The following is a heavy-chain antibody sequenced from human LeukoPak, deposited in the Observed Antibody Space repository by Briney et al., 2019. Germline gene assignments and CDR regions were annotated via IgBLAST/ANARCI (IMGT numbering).Heavy chain of an antibody. CDR3: ARGRKNLRYYDSSGYYPFDY. Sequence: SETLSLTCAVYGGSFSGYYWSWIRQPPGKGLEWIGEINRSGSTNYNPSLKSRVTISVDTSKNHFSLKLSSVTAADTAVYYCARGRKNLRYYDSSGYYPFDYWGQGTLVTVSS. CDR1: GGSFSGYY. CDR2: INRSGST. D-gene: IGHD3-22*01. V-gene: IGHV4-34*01. J-gene: IGHJ4*02.